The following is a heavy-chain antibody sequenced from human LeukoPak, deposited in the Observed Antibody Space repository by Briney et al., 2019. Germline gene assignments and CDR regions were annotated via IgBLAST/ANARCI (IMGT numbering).Heavy chain of an antibody. J-gene: IGHJ3*02. Sequence: SETLSLTCTVSGGSISSYHWSWIRQPPGKGLECIGYIYSSGSTNYNFSLKSRVTISVDTSKNQFSLKLSSVTAADTAVYYCARARNYYDSSGFYYEGDAFDIWGQGTMVTVSS. CDR3: ARARNYYDSSGFYYEGDAFDI. CDR1: GGSISSYH. CDR2: IYSSGST. D-gene: IGHD3-22*01. V-gene: IGHV4-59*01.